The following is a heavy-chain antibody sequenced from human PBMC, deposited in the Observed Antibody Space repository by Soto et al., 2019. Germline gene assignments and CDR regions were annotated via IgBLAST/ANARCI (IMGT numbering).Heavy chain of an antibody. V-gene: IGHV3-23*01. Sequence: LSLTCAASGFTFSSYAMSWVRQAPGKGLEWVSAISGSGGSTYYADSVKGRFTISRDNSKNTLYLQMNSLRAEDTAVYYCAKDRGSIAARPEYFQHWGQGTLVTVSS. J-gene: IGHJ1*01. CDR2: ISGSGGST. D-gene: IGHD6-6*01. CDR1: GFTFSSYA. CDR3: AKDRGSIAARPEYFQH.